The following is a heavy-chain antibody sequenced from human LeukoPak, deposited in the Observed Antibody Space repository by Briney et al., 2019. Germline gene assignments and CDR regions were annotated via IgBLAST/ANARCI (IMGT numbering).Heavy chain of an antibody. J-gene: IGHJ4*02. CDR2: IKYDGSDK. Sequence: GGSLRLSCVASGFTFRDYWMTWVRQAPGKGPECVANIKYDGSDKYYVDSVKGRFTISRDNAKNSVYLQMNSLRVEDTAVYYCARRNLFDYWGQGTVVTVSS. CDR1: GFTFRDYW. V-gene: IGHV3-7*01. CDR3: ARRNLFDY. D-gene: IGHD1-14*01.